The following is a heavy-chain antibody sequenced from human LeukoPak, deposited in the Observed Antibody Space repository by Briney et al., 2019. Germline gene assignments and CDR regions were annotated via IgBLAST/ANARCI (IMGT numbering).Heavy chain of an antibody. J-gene: IGHJ5*02. CDR3: ARGDDSSSWSWFDP. D-gene: IGHD6-13*01. CDR1: GGSISSYY. Sequence: PSETLSLTCTVSGGSISSYYWSWIRQPAGKGLEWIGRIYTSGSTNYNPSLKSRVTMSVDTSKNQFSLKLSSVTAADTAVYYCARGDDSSSWSWFDPWGQGTLVTVSS. V-gene: IGHV4-4*07. CDR2: IYTSGST.